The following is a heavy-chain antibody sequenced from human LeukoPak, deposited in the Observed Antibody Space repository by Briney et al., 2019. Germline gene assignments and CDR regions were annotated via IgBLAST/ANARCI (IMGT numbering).Heavy chain of an antibody. J-gene: IGHJ4*02. V-gene: IGHV5-51*01. CDR3: ARRTHSNYVDY. D-gene: IGHD4-11*01. CDR1: GYSFTSYW. Sequence: GEPLKISCKGSGYSFTSYWIGWVRQMPGKGLEWMGIIYPGDSNTTYSPSFQGQVTISADKSITTAYLQWSSLKASDTAMYYCARRTHSNYVDYWGQGTLVTVSS. CDR2: IYPGDSNT.